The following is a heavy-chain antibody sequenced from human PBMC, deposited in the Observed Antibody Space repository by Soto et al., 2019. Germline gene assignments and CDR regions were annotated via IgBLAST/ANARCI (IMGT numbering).Heavy chain of an antibody. J-gene: IGHJ5*02. D-gene: IGHD3-22*01. CDR3: ARVPSPPIPPIVVVIKGILDP. V-gene: IGHV1-3*01. CDR2: INAGNGNT. CDR1: GYTFTSYA. Sequence: ASVKVSCKASGYTFTSYAMHWVRQAPGQRLEWMGWINAGNGNTKYSQKLQDRVTITRDTSANTAYMELSSLISEDTAFYYCARVPSPPIPPIVVVIKGILDPGGQGTLVTVSS.